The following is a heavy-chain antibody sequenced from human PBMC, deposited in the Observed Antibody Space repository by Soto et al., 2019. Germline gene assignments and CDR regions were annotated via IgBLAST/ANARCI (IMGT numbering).Heavy chain of an antibody. V-gene: IGHV3-21*01. J-gene: IGHJ3*02. CDR3: AFAGSGSYSNVPDAFDI. D-gene: IGHD3-10*01. CDR2: ISSSSSYI. Sequence: EVQLVESGGGLVKPGGSLRLSCAASGFTFSSYSMNWVRQAPGKGLEWVSSISSSSSYIYYADSVKGRFTISRDNAKNSLYLQMNSLRAEDTAVYCCAFAGSGSYSNVPDAFDIWGQGTMVTVSS. CDR1: GFTFSSYS.